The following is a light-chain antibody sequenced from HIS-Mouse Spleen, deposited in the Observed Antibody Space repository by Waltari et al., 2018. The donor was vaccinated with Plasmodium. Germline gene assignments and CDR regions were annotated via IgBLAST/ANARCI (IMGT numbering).Light chain of an antibody. J-gene: IGLJ3*02. V-gene: IGLV3-25*03. CDR2: KDS. CDR3: QSADSSGTPNWV. Sequence: SYELTQPPSVSVSPGQTARITCSGDALPKQYAYWSQQKPGQAPVLVIYKDSERPSGIPERCSGSSSGTTVTLTISGVQAEDEADYYCQSADSSGTPNWVFGGETKLTVL. CDR1: ALPKQY.